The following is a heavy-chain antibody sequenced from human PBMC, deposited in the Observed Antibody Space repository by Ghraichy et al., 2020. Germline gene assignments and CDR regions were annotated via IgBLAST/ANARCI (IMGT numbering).Heavy chain of an antibody. CDR2: INHSGST. V-gene: IGHV4-34*01. Sequence: SETLSLTCAVYGGSFSGYYWSWIRQPPGKGLEWIGEINHSGSTNYNPSLKSRVTISVDTSKNQFSLKLSSVTAADTAVYYCARVVKYYYDSSGYSDYWGQGTLVTVSS. D-gene: IGHD3-22*01. J-gene: IGHJ4*02. CDR3: ARVVKYYYDSSGYSDY. CDR1: GGSFSGYY.